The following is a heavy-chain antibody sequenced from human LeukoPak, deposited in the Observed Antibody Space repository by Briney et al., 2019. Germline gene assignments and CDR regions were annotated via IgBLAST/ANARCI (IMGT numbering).Heavy chain of an antibody. CDR3: TRISGHDFWSGFPYYYYMDV. V-gene: IGHV3-73*01. J-gene: IGHJ6*03. D-gene: IGHD3-3*01. Sequence: GGSLRLSCAASGFTFSGSAMHWVRQASGKGLEWVGRIRSKANSYATAYAASVKGRFTISRDDSKNTAYLQMNSLKTEDTAVYYCTRISGHDFWSGFPYYYYMDVWGKGTTVTVSS. CDR2: IRSKANSYAT. CDR1: GFTFSGSA.